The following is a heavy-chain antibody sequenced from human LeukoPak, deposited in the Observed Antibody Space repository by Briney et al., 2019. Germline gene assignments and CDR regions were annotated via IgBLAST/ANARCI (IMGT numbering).Heavy chain of an antibody. CDR2: ISSSSTYI. Sequence: PGRSLRLSCAASGFTFSSYSMNWVRQAPGKGLEWVSSISSSSTYIYYADSVKGRFTISRDNAKNSLYLQMNSLRAEDTAVYYCARGPYGGNSLGYFQHWARAPWSPSPQ. CDR1: GFTFSSYS. V-gene: IGHV3-21*01. CDR3: ARGPYGGNSLGYFQH. D-gene: IGHD4-23*01. J-gene: IGHJ1*01.